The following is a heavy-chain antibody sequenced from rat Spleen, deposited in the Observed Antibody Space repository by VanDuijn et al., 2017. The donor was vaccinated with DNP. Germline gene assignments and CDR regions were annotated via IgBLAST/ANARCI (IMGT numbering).Heavy chain of an antibody. CDR1: GFIFSNYW. Sequence: EVQLVESGGGPVQPGRSLKLSCIVSGFIFSNYWMTWIRQAPGKGLEWVASITNTGDSTYYSDSVKGRFSISRDNAKSTLYLQMDSLRSEDTATYYFAKDGNRDRGTTTGVMDAWGQGASVTVSS. D-gene: IGHD1-5*01. CDR2: ITNTGDST. V-gene: IGHV5-31*01. J-gene: IGHJ4*01. CDR3: AKDGNRDRGTTTGVMDA.